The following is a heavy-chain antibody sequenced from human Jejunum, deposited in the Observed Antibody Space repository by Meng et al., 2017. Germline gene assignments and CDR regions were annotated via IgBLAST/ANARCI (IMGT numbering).Heavy chain of an antibody. CDR2: ISSDGSNT. CDR3: VRSDADNYR. CDR1: GFTFSSSW. D-gene: IGHD3-16*01. Sequence: EVQVVESGGGLVQPGGSRRLSCAASGFTFSSSWMHWVRQAPGKGLVWVSHISSDGSNTNYADSVKGRFTISRDNAKNTLYLQMNSLRAEDTAVYYCVRSDADNYRWGQGALVTVSS. V-gene: IGHV3-74*01. J-gene: IGHJ4*02.